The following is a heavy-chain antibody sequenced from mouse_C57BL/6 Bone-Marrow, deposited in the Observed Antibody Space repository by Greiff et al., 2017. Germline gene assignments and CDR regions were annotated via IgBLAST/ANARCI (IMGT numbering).Heavy chain of an antibody. CDR2: IYPTDSDT. CDR1: GYTFTSYW. V-gene: IGHV1-69*01. Sequence: QVQLQQPGAELVMPGASVKLSCKASGYTFTSYWMHWVKQRPGQGLEWIGEIYPTDSDTNYNQKCKVKATLTVDKSSSTAYMQLSSLTSEDSAVYYGSTGLLRFYAMGYWCQGTSVTVSS. J-gene: IGHJ4*01. D-gene: IGHD1-1*01. CDR3: STGLLRFYAMGY.